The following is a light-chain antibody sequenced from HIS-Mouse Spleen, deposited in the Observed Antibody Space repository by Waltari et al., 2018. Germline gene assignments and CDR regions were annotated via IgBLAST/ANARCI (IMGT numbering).Light chain of an antibody. Sequence: QSALTQPRSVSGSPGQSVPISCTGTSRAVGGYNYVSWYQPHPGKAPKLMIYDVSKRPSGVPDRFSGSKSGNTASLTISGLQAEDEADYYCCSYAGSYTWVFGGGTKLTVL. CDR2: DVS. J-gene: IGLJ3*02. V-gene: IGLV2-11*01. CDR1: SRAVGGYNY. CDR3: CSYAGSYTWV.